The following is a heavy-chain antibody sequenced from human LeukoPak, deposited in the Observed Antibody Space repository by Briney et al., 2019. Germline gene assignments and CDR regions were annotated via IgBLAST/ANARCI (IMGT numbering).Heavy chain of an antibody. V-gene: IGHV3-30-3*01. CDR2: ISYDGSNK. Sequence: GGSLRLSCAASGFTFSSYAMHWVRQAPVKGLEWVAVISYDGSNKYYADSVKGRFTISRDNSKNTLYLQMNSLRAEDTAVYYCARVGDVQGTFDYWGQGTLVTVSS. J-gene: IGHJ4*02. D-gene: IGHD3-10*01. CDR3: ARVGDVQGTFDY. CDR1: GFTFSSYA.